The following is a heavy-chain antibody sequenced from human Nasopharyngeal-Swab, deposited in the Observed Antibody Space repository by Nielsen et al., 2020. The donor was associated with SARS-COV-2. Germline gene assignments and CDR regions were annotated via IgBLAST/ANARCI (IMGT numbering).Heavy chain of an antibody. CDR2: IWYDGSNK. V-gene: IGHV3-33*01. CDR3: ARGKDPGYFDY. J-gene: IGHJ4*02. Sequence: WIRQPPGKGLKWVAVIWYDGSNKYYADSVKGRFTISRDNSKNTLYLQMNSLRAGDTAVYYCARGKDPGYFDYWGQGTLVTVSS.